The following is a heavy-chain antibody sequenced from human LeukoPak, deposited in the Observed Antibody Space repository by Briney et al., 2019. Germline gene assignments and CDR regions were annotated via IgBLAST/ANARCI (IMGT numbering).Heavy chain of an antibody. CDR3: ARDHNFRDYYDSSAYLNWLDP. V-gene: IGHV1-46*01. D-gene: IGHD3-22*01. CDR2: INPSGGST. CDR1: GYTFTSYY. J-gene: IGHJ5*02. Sequence: ASVKVSCKASGYTFTSYYMHWVRQAPGQGLEWMGTINPSGGSTSYAQKFQGRVTMTRDTSTSTVYMGLSSLRSEDTAVYYCARDHNFRDYYDSSAYLNWLDPWGQGTLVTVSS.